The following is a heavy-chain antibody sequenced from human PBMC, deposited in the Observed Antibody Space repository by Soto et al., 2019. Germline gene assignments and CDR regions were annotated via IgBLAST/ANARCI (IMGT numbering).Heavy chain of an antibody. CDR1: GGTFSSYA. J-gene: IGHJ6*02. V-gene: IGHV1-69*13. D-gene: IGHD3-10*01. CDR3: ARARYYYGSGTMIFYYGMDV. CDR2: IIPIFGTA. Sequence: SVKVFCKASGGTFSSYAISWVRQAPGQGLEWMGGIIPIFGTANYAQKFQGRVTITADESTSTAYMELSSLRSEDTAVYYCARARYYYGSGTMIFYYGMDVWGQGTTVTVSS.